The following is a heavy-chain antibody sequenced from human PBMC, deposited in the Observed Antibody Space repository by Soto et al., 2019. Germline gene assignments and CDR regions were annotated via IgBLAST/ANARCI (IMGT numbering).Heavy chain of an antibody. D-gene: IGHD4-17*01. J-gene: IGHJ4*02. CDR2: INRDGGST. CDR1: TCDDHG. CDR3: ASAPRYYGDFFDF. Sequence: TCDDHGSSWILKTTGKGLEWVSGINRDGGSTGYADSVKGRFTISRDNAKNSLYLQMNSLRAEDTAFYYCASAPRYYGDFFDFWGQGTLVTVSS. V-gene: IGHV3-20*03.